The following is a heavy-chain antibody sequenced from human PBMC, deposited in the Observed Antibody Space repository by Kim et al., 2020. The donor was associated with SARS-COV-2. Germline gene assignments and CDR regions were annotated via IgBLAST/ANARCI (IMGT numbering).Heavy chain of an antibody. CDR3: ARDTPGQKAYDI. V-gene: IGHV6-1*01. J-gene: IGHJ3*02. Sequence: DYAGSVQSRITLNADTSKNQFSLQLNSVSPEDTAVYYCARDTPGQKAYDIWGQGTMVTVSS.